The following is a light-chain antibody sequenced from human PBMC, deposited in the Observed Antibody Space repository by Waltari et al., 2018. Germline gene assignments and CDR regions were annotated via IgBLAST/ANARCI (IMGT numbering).Light chain of an antibody. Sequence: QSALTQPASVSGSPGQSITISCTGTSSVIGRYNDVSWYQQLPGKAPKLIIYDVTKGPSGVSNRFSGPKSGDTASLTISGLQAEDEADYYCGLYTSSSTWVFGGGTKVTVL. CDR2: DVT. V-gene: IGLV2-14*03. CDR3: GLYTSSSTWV. CDR1: SSVIGRYND. J-gene: IGLJ3*02.